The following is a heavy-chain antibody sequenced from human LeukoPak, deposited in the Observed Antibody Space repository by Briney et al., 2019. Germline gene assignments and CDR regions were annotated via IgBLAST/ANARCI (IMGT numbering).Heavy chain of an antibody. CDR3: AKLPRSSGLPSS. CDR2: ISSSSFFI. V-gene: IGHV3-21*01. J-gene: IGHJ5*02. D-gene: IGHD3-22*01. Sequence: GGSLRLSCVASGFTFSTYTMNWVRQAPGKGLEWVSSISSSSFFISYADSVKGRFTISRDNSKDTLFLQMNSLRAEDTALYYCAKLPRSSGLPSSWGQGTLVTVSS. CDR1: GFTFSTYT.